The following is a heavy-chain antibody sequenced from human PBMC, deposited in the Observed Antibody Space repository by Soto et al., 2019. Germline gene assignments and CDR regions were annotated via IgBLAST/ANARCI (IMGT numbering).Heavy chain of an antibody. J-gene: IGHJ6*02. CDR3: ARAGYIPPVGIGYYYGMDV. D-gene: IGHD6-13*01. CDR2: TYYRSKWYN. V-gene: IGHV6-1*01. Sequence: SQTLSLTCAISGDSVSSNSAAWNWIRQSPSRGLEWLGRTYYRSKWYNDYAVSVKSRITINPDTSKNQFSLQLNSVTPEDTAVYYCARAGYIPPVGIGYYYGMDVWGQGTTVTVSS. CDR1: GDSVSSNSAA.